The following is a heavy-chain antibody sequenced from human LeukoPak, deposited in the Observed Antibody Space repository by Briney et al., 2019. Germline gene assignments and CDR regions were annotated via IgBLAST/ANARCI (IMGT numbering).Heavy chain of an antibody. CDR1: GVTLSSYS. CDR3: AREEHSSGWYVFPMDY. Sequence: GGSLRLSCAASGVTLSSYSMNWVRQAPGKGLEWVSSISSSSSYIYYADSVKGRFTISRDNAKNSLYLQMNSLRAEDTAVYYCAREEHSSGWYVFPMDYWGQGTLVTVSS. J-gene: IGHJ4*02. D-gene: IGHD6-19*01. V-gene: IGHV3-21*01. CDR2: ISSSSSYI.